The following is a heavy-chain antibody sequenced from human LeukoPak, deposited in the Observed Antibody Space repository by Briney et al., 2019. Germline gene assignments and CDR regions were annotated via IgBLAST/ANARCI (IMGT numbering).Heavy chain of an antibody. CDR3: AKPWRRYCSGGSCFDAFDI. V-gene: IGHV3-23*01. CDR1: GFTFSSYA. CDR2: ISGSGGST. Sequence: GGSLRLSCAASGFTFSSYAMSWVRQAPGNGLEWVSAISGSGGSTYYADSVKGRFTISRDNSKNTLYLQMNSLRAEDTAVYYCAKPWRRYCSGGSCFDAFDIWGQGTMVTVSS. J-gene: IGHJ3*02. D-gene: IGHD2-15*01.